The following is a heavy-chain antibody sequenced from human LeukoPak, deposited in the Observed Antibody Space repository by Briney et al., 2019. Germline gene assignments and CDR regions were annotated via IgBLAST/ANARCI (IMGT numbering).Heavy chain of an antibody. V-gene: IGHV3-48*01. CDR2: ISSGGSVM. CDR1: GYTFSDYT. CDR3: TRDVEY. Sequence: GGSLRLSCGASGYTFSDYTMNWGRQAPGKGPEWISYISSGGSVMHYADSAKGRFTISRDNVENSLYLQMNSLRVEDTAVYYRTRDVEYWGQGVLVTVSS. J-gene: IGHJ4*02.